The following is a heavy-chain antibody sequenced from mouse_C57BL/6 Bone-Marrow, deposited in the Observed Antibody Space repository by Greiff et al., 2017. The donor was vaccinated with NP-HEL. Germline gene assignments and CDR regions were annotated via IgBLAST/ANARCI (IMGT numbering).Heavy chain of an antibody. CDR2: INPYNGGT. CDR1: GYTFTDYY. V-gene: IGHV1-19*01. D-gene: IGHD1-1*01. Sequence: EVQLQQSGPVLVKPGASVKMSCKASGYTFTDYYMNWVKQSHGKSLEWIGVINPYNGGTSYNQKFKAKATLTVDKSSSTAYMELNSLTSEDSAVYYCARCYYGSFDYWGQGTTLTVSS. J-gene: IGHJ2*01. CDR3: ARCYYGSFDY.